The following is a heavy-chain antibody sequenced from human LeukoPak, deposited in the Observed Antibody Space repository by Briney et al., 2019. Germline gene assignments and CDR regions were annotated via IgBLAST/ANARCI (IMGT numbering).Heavy chain of an antibody. CDR2: MNPNSGNT. J-gene: IGHJ6*03. CDR3: ARDRYYYGSGMRLGGSYGAVRYYYYMDV. V-gene: IGHV1-8*03. D-gene: IGHD3-10*01. Sequence: ASVKVSCKASGYTFTSYDINWVRQATGQGLEWMGWMNPNSGNTGYAQKFQGRVTITRNTSISTAYMELSSLRSEDTAVYYCARDRYYYGSGMRLGGSYGAVRYYYYMDVWGKGTTVTISS. CDR1: GYTFTSYD.